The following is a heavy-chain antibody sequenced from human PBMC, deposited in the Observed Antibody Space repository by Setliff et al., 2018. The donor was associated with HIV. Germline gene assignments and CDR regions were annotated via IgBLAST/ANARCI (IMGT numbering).Heavy chain of an antibody. V-gene: IGHV3-72*01. CDR3: VRAAAGLDI. Sequence: GGSLRLSCAVSGFTLSDYYMDWVRQAPGKGLEWVGCTRNKANGYIAEYGASVQGRFTISRDNSKDSLSLQMNNLKAEDTAVYYCVRAAAGLDIWSQGIRVTVSS. CDR2: TRNKANGYIA. CDR1: GFTLSDYY. J-gene: IGHJ4*02.